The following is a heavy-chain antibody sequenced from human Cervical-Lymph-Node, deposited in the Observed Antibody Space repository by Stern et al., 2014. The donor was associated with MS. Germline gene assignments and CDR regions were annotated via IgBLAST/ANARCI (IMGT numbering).Heavy chain of an antibody. V-gene: IGHV1-69*01. CDR2: IISVFNTP. CDR1: GAIFSGLA. J-gene: IGHJ6*02. Sequence: VQLVESGAEVKKPGSSVKVSCKAPGAIFSGLAVSWVRQAPGQGLEWMGGIISVFNTPTYAQKFQGRVTITADESTSTVYMELSSLRSEDTAVYYCARRDRLYYFGMDVWGQGTTVTVSS. D-gene: IGHD2-15*01. CDR3: ARRDRLYYFGMDV.